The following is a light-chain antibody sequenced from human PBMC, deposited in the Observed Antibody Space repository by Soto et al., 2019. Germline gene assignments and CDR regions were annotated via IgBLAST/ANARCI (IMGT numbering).Light chain of an antibody. Sequence: DIQMTQSPSSLSASVGDRITITCRASQSITNYLHWYQQKPGKAPILLIYDASTLQSGVPSRFSGSGAGTDFTLTISSLHPEDFATYSCQQSLTTPPTFGQGNKVEIK. J-gene: IGKJ1*01. CDR1: QSITNY. CDR3: QQSLTTPPT. CDR2: DAS. V-gene: IGKV1-39*01.